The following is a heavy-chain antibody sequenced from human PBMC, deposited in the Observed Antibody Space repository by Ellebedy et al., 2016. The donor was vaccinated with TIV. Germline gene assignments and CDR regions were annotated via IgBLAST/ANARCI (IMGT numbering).Heavy chain of an antibody. CDR2: INPNSGGT. V-gene: IGHV1-2*02. Sequence: AASVKVSCKASGYTFTSYGISWVRQAPGQGLEWMGWINPNSGGTNYAQKFQGRVTMTTDTSISTAYMELSRLISDDTAVYYCTSDSSKGVGIDYWGQGTLVTVSS. CDR1: GYTFTSYG. D-gene: IGHD3-10*01. CDR3: TSDSSKGVGIDY. J-gene: IGHJ4*02.